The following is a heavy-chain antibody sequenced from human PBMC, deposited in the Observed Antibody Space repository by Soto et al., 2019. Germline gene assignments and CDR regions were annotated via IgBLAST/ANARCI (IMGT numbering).Heavy chain of an antibody. CDR3: ARANGPGITTFGVVERIYYYGMDV. CDR1: GFTFSSYS. D-gene: IGHD3-3*01. V-gene: IGHV3-48*02. J-gene: IGHJ6*02. CDR2: ISSSSSTI. Sequence: GGSLRLSCAASGFTFSSYSMNWVRQAPGKGLEWVSYISSSSSTIYYADSVEGRFTISRDNAKNSLYLQMNSLRDEDTAVYYCARANGPGITTFGVVERIYYYGMDVWGQGTTVTVSS.